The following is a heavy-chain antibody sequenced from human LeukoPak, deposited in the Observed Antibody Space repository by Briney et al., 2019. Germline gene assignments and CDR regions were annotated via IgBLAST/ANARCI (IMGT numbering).Heavy chain of an antibody. CDR1: GFTLSSYA. CDR2: ISGGGGST. D-gene: IGHD3-22*01. Sequence: RGSLRLSCAPSGFTLSSYAMSWVRHAPEKGLGWVSLISGGGGSTYYADSVKVRFTISRDKSKNTLYLQMNSLRAEDTAVYYSAKSDRGDCSGYCHYWGQGALVTVSS. CDR3: AKSDRGDCSGYCHY. J-gene: IGHJ4*02. V-gene: IGHV3-23*01.